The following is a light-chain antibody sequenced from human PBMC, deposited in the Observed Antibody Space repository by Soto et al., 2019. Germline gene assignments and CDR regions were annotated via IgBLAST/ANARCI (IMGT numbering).Light chain of an antibody. Sequence: LTQPASVSGSPGQSITISCTGTSSDIGRYKFVSWFQQHPGKAPKLLIFEGTNRPSGVSNRFSGSKSGNTASLTISGLQAEDEAIYFCSSSTNTNTLVIFGGGTKVTVL. CDR3: SSSTNTNTLVI. V-gene: IGLV2-14*01. CDR2: EGT. CDR1: SSDIGRYKF. J-gene: IGLJ2*01.